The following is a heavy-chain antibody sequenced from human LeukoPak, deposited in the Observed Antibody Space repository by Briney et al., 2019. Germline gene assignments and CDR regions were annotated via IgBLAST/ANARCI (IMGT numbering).Heavy chain of an antibody. CDR3: ARERPYCSSTSCPFTD. D-gene: IGHD2-2*01. V-gene: IGHV1-46*01. CDR1: GYTFTSYY. CDR2: INPSGGST. J-gene: IGHJ4*02. Sequence: ASVKVSCKASGYTFTSYYMHWVRQAPGQGLEWMGIINPSGGSTSYAQKFQGRVTMTRDTSASTVYMEVSSLRSEDTAVYYCARERPYCSSTSCPFTDWGQGTLVTVSS.